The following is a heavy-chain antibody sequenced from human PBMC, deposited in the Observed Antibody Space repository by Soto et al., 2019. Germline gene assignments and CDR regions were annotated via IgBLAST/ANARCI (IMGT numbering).Heavy chain of an antibody. V-gene: IGHV1-18*01. Sequence: QVQLVQSGAEVKKAGASVKVSCKASGYIFTMYGISWVRQVPGQGLEWMGWISGYNGNTNYAQNFQGRVTMTTDTSTSTVYMELMSLRSVDTAVYYCARVWYDGSPGGFDIWGQGTMVTVSS. J-gene: IGHJ3*02. CDR1: GYIFTMYG. CDR3: ARVWYDGSPGGFDI. CDR2: ISGYNGNT. D-gene: IGHD2-15*01.